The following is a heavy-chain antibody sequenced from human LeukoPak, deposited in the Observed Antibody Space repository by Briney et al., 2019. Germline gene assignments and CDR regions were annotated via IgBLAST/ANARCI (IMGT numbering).Heavy chain of an antibody. CDR2: LTYDGSDK. CDR1: GFTFNTYW. D-gene: IGHD3-10*01. Sequence: GGSLRLSCEASGFTFNTYWMHWVRQAPGKGLEWVATLTYDGSDKDYADSVKGRFTISRDNSKNTLYLQMNGLRAEDTAVYFCARDLAESYLFDYWGQGTLVTVSS. V-gene: IGHV3-30-3*01. J-gene: IGHJ4*02. CDR3: ARDLAESYLFDY.